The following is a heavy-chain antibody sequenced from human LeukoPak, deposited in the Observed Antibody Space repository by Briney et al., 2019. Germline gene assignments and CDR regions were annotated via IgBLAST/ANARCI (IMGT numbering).Heavy chain of an antibody. J-gene: IGHJ4*02. D-gene: IGHD3-3*01. CDR1: GFTFSSYG. CDR3: AKDERVVPFDY. CDR2: ISYDGSNK. Sequence: GGSLRLSCAASGFTFSSYGMHWVRQAPGKGLEWVAVISYDGSNKYYADSVKGRFTISRDNSKNTLYLQMNSLRAEDTAVYYCAKDERVVPFDYWGQGTLVTVSS. V-gene: IGHV3-30*18.